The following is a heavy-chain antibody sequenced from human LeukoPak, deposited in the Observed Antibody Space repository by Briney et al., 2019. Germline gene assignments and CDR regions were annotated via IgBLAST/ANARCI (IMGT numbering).Heavy chain of an antibody. Sequence: ASVRVSCEASGYTFTGYYMHWGRQAPGQGLGWVGRINPNSGGTNYAQKFQGRVTMTRDTSISTASMELSRLRSDDTAVYYCARVTIFGVVIIDYWGQGTLVTVSS. CDR1: GYTFTGYY. V-gene: IGHV1-2*06. CDR2: INPNSGGT. CDR3: ARVTIFGVVIIDY. J-gene: IGHJ4*02. D-gene: IGHD3-3*01.